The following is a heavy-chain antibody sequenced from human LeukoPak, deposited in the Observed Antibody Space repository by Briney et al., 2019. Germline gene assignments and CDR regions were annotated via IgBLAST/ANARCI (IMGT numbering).Heavy chain of an antibody. CDR1: SGSVSSNNW. J-gene: IGHJ4*02. CDR3: ASGLGTFTDGRYGSV. D-gene: IGHD3/OR15-3a*01. Sequence: NPSGTLSLTCAVSSGSVSSNNWWSWARQPPGKGLEWIGGIFHSGSTNFNPSLKSRVTMSIDKSKDQFSLNLSSVTAADTAVYYFASGLGTFTDGRYGSVWGQGVLVTVSS. V-gene: IGHV4-4*02. CDR2: IFHSGST.